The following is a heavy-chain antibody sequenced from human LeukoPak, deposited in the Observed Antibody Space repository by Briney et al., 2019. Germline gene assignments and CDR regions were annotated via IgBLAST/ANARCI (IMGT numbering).Heavy chain of an antibody. CDR2: ISSGGGST. D-gene: IGHD1-26*01. CDR3: AKALGSYGARSGAA. CDR1: GFTFSSYA. J-gene: IGHJ4*02. Sequence: QPGRFLRLSCAASGFTFSSYAMSWVRQAPGKGLEWVSAISSGGGSTYYADSVKGRFTISRDNSKNTLYLQMNSLRVEDTAVYYCAKALGSYGARSGAAWGQGTLVIVSS. V-gene: IGHV3-23*01.